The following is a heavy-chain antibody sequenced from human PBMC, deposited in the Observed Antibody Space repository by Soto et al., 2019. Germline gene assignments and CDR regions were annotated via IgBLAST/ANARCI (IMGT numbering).Heavy chain of an antibody. J-gene: IGHJ4*02. CDR1: GYSFTTYW. V-gene: IGHV5-10-1*01. D-gene: IGHD2-8*02. CDR2: IDPTDSYT. CDR3: ARAKYCSGGVCYYDFDH. Sequence: GESLKISCKVSGYSFTTYWINWVRQMPGQGLEWMGRIDPTDSYTNYSPSFRGHVTISLDKAISTAYLQWSSLEASDTAMYYCARAKYCSGGVCYYDFDHWGQGTLVTVSS.